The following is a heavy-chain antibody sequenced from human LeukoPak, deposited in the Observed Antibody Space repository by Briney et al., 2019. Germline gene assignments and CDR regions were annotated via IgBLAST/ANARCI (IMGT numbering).Heavy chain of an antibody. Sequence: GRSLRLSCAASGFTFEDYAMHWVRQAPGKGLEWVSGISWNSGSIGYADSVKGRFTISRDNAKNSLYLQMNSLRAEDMALYYCAKAPMATITSVYFQHWGQGTLVTVSS. CDR3: AKAPMATITSVYFQH. D-gene: IGHD5-24*01. J-gene: IGHJ1*01. CDR2: ISWNSGSI. V-gene: IGHV3-9*03. CDR1: GFTFEDYA.